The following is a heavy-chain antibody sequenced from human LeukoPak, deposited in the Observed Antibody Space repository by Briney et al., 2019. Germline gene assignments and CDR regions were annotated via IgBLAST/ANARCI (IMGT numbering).Heavy chain of an antibody. CDR2: IIPIFGTA. V-gene: IGHV1-69*01. J-gene: IGHJ6*02. D-gene: IGHD3-3*01. CDR3: ARAYDFWSGNYYYGMDV. Sequence: GSSVKVSCKAPGGTFSSYAISWVRQAPGQGLEWMGGIIPIFGTANYAQKFQGRVTITADESTSTAYMELSSLRSEDTAVYYCARAYDFWSGNYYYGMDVWGQGTTVTVSS. CDR1: GGTFSSYA.